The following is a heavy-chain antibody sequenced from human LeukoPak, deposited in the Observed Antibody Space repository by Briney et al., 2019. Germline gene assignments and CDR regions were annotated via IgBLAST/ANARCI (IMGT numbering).Heavy chain of an antibody. CDR2: INHSGST. Sequence: PPETLSLTCAVYGGSFSGYYWSWIRQPPGKGLEWIGEINHSGSTNYNPSLKSRVTISVDTSKNQFSLKLSSVTAADTAVYYCARGGGSWYYYYGMDVWGQGTTVTVSS. D-gene: IGHD6-13*01. J-gene: IGHJ6*02. CDR1: GGSFSGYY. V-gene: IGHV4-34*01. CDR3: ARGGGSWYYYYGMDV.